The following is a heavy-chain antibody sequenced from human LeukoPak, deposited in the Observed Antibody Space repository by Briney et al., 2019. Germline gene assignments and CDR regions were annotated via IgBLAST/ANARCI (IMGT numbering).Heavy chain of an antibody. Sequence: ASVKVSCKSSRYTFTIYDINWVRQAPGQGLEWMGWMNPDSGNTGYAQKFQGRVTMTRSTSINTAYMELNSLTSEDTAVYYCARSSVGARRRIDYWGQGTLVTVSS. CDR2: MNPDSGNT. V-gene: IGHV1-8*01. J-gene: IGHJ4*02. CDR3: ARSSVGARRRIDY. CDR1: RYTFTIYD. D-gene: IGHD1-26*01.